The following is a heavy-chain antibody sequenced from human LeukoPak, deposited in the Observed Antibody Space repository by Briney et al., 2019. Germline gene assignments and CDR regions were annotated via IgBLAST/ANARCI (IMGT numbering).Heavy chain of an antibody. Sequence: GGSLRLSCAASGFTFSSYWMHWVRRAPGQGLVWVSRITSDGSSTSHADSVKGRFTTSRDNAKNSLYLQMNSLRVDDTAVYYCARRGPRDGYESDLDYWGQGTLVTVSS. D-gene: IGHD5-24*01. J-gene: IGHJ4*02. CDR2: ITSDGSST. CDR1: GFTFSSYW. CDR3: ARRGPRDGYESDLDY. V-gene: IGHV3-74*01.